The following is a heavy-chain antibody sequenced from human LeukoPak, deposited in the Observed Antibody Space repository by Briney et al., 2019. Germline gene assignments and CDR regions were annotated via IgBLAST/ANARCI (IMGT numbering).Heavy chain of an antibody. J-gene: IGHJ6*03. V-gene: IGHV3-23*01. D-gene: IGHD5-18*01. CDR3: AKGGYSNGRYYYYYMDV. CDR1: GFTFSSYA. Sequence: GGSLRLSCAASGFTFSSYAMTWVRQAPGKGLEWVSSFSFNGESTYYADSAKGRFTISRDNSKNTLYLQMNSLRAEDTAVYYCAKGGYSNGRYYYYYMDVWGEGTTVTVS. CDR2: FSFNGEST.